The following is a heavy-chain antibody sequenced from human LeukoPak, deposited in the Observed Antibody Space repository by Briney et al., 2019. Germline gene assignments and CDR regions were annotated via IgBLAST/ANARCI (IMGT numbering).Heavy chain of an antibody. V-gene: IGHV3-7*01. Sequence: GGSLRVSCAVSGFTFTDYWMNWVRQAPGKGVECVASIRQDGGEKSCVESVKGRFTISRDNTKNSLYLQIHSLRAEDTAVYYCARDGTAAGLYFDLWGQGTLVPVSS. J-gene: IGHJ4*01. D-gene: IGHD6-13*01. CDR1: GFTFTDYW. CDR3: ARDGTAAGLYFDL. CDR2: IRQDGGEK.